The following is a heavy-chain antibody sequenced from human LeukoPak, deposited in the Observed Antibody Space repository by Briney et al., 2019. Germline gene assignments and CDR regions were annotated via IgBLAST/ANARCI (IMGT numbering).Heavy chain of an antibody. CDR3: ARSYYYDSSGYYL. Sequence: PSETLSLTCTVSGGSISSYYWSWIRQPPGKGLEWIGYIYYSGSTNYNPSLKSRVTISVDTSKNQFSLKLSSVTAADTAVYYCARSYYYDSSGYYLWGQGTLVTVSS. D-gene: IGHD3-22*01. CDR2: IYYSGST. V-gene: IGHV4-59*01. CDR1: GGSISSYY. J-gene: IGHJ5*02.